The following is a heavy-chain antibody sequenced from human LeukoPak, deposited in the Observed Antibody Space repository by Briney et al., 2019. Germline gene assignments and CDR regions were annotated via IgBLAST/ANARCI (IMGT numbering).Heavy chain of an antibody. CDR3: ARGYSYGSD. CDR1: GFTVSSNY. J-gene: IGHJ4*02. CDR2: IYGGGNT. V-gene: IGHV3-53*01. Sequence: GGSLRLSCAASGFTVSSNYMSWVRKAPGKGLEWVSIIYGGGNTYYADSVKGRFTISRDNSKNTLYLQMNTLRAEDTAVYYCARGYSYGSDWGQGTLVTVSS. D-gene: IGHD5-18*01.